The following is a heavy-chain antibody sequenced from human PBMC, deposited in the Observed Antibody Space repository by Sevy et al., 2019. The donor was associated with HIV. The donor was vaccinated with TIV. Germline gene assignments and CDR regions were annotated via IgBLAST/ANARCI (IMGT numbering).Heavy chain of an antibody. CDR2: ITGSGRST. J-gene: IGHJ3*02. CDR1: GFTFSSYV. Sequence: GGSLRLSCVGSGFTFSSYVMSWVRQAPGKGLEWVSSITGSGRSTHSADSVKGRFTISRDNSKKTLYLQMNSLRAEDTAVYYCANQYSSGWTGAFEIWGQGTMVTVSS. D-gene: IGHD6-19*01. V-gene: IGHV3-23*01. CDR3: ANQYSSGWTGAFEI.